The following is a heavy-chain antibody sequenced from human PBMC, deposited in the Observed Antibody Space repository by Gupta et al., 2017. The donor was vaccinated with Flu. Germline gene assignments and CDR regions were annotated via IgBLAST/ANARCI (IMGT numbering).Heavy chain of an antibody. D-gene: IGHD2-2*01. CDR2: IRSKVYGGTT. CDR1: GFTFGAYA. V-gene: IGHV3-49*03. CDR3: RGEYQLLPDFDY. Sequence: EVQLVASGGGLVQPGRSLRRSCTASGFTFGAYAMSWFRQAPGKGLEGVGFIRSKVYGGTTEDAASVKGRLTISRDDSKSIAYLKMKSLKTEDTAVYYSRGEYQLLPDFDYWGQGTLVTVSS. J-gene: IGHJ4*02.